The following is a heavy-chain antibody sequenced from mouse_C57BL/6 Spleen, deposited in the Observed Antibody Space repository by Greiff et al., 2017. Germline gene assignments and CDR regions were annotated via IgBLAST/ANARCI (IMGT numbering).Heavy chain of an antibody. CDR1: GYTFPGYW. V-gene: IGHV1-9*01. CDR3: ARGGYDGYFHFDY. Sequence: QVQLQQSGAELMKPGASVKLSCTATGYTFPGYWIEWVKQRPGHGLEWIGEILPGSGSTNYNEKFKGKSTFTADTSSNTAYMQLSRLTTEDSAIYYCARGGYDGYFHFDYWGQGTTLTVSS. J-gene: IGHJ2*01. D-gene: IGHD2-3*01. CDR2: ILPGSGST.